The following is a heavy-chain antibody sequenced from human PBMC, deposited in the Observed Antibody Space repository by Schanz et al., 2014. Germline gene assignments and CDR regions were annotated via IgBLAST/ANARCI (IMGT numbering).Heavy chain of an antibody. V-gene: IGHV3-23*01. Sequence: DVQLLESGGGLVQPGGSLRLSCAASGFTFTNYAMSWVRQAPGKGLEWVSLISDSGDTAYYADSVKGRFTISRDNSKNTLFLQMNSLRAEDTAVYYCARDHTTESYYSAGPPIDYWGQGTLVTVSS. J-gene: IGHJ4*02. D-gene: IGHD1-26*01. CDR2: ISDSGDTA. CDR1: GFTFTNYA. CDR3: ARDHTTESYYSAGPPIDY.